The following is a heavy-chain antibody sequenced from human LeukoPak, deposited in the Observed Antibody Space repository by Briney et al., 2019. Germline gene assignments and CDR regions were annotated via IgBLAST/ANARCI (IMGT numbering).Heavy chain of an antibody. CDR3: VRDDRGYSGYHFDY. V-gene: IGHV3-30*14. CDR1: GFTFSNYA. Sequence: PGGSLRLSCAASGFTFSNYALHWVRQAPGKGLECVAFISNDAMNKNYPDSVEGRFTISRDNSKNTLYLQMNSLRAEDTAVYYCVRDDRGYSGYHFDYWGQGTLVTVSS. J-gene: IGHJ4*02. D-gene: IGHD5-12*01. CDR2: ISNDAMNK.